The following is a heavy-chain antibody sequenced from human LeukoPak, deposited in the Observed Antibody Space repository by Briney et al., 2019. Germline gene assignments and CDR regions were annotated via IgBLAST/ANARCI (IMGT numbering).Heavy chain of an antibody. CDR3: ARNNYGLGSSGEVDV. D-gene: IGHD3-10*01. CDR1: GDSFSSNSAA. V-gene: IGHV6-1*01. Sequence: SQTLSLTCAISGDSFSSNSAAWNWLRQSPSIGLEWLGSTYYRFEWYSDYAESVKSLITINPDTSKNQFSLQLNSVTPEDTAVYYCARNNYGLGSSGEVDVWGKGTTVIVS. CDR2: TYYRFEWYS. J-gene: IGHJ6*03.